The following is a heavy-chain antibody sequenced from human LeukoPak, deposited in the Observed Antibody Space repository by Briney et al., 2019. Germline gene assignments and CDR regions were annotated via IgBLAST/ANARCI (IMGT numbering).Heavy chain of an antibody. D-gene: IGHD5-18*01. CDR3: ATVQLWARFDP. CDR1: GYTFTGYY. V-gene: IGHV1-2*06. Sequence: GASVKVSCKASGYTFTGYYMHWVRQAPGQGLEWMGRINPKSGGTNYAQKFQGRVTMTRDTSISTAYMELSRLRSDDTAVYYCATVQLWARFDPWGQGTLVTVSS. J-gene: IGHJ5*02. CDR2: INPKSGGT.